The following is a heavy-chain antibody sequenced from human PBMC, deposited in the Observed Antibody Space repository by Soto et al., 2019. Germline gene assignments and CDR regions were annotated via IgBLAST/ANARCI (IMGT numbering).Heavy chain of an antibody. V-gene: IGHV1-69*12. J-gene: IGHJ6*02. CDR2: IIPLFRTP. CDR1: GGTFSSSA. Sequence: QVQLVQSGAEMKEPGSSVKVSCKTSGGTFSSSAISWLRQAPGQGLEWMGGIIPLFRTPDYAQKFQGRVTIAADESTSTAYRELSSLRSEDTAVYYCARDNDRLQLGGNYYYILDVWGQVTTITVSS. D-gene: IGHD4-4*01. CDR3: ARDNDRLQLGGNYYYILDV.